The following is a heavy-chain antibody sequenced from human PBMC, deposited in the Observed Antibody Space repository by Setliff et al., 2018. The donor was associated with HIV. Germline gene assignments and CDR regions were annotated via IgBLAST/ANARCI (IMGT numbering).Heavy chain of an antibody. CDR2: ISYGGSKK. D-gene: IGHD3-10*01. CDR1: GFIFSTFA. CDR3: ARDKFGSGSSPRVLQH. V-gene: IGHV3-30-3*01. Sequence: GESLKISCAASGFIFSTFAMYWVRQAPGKGLEWVAVISYGGSKKYYADSVKGRFTISRDNSKDTLDLQMNSLRPEDTAVYFCARDKFGSGSSPRVLQHWGQGTLVTVSS. J-gene: IGHJ1*01.